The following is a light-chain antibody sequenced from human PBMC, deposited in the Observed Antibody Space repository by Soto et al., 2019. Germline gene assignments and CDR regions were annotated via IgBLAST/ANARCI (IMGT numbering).Light chain of an antibody. Sequence: IQMTQSPSSLSASCGDRVTITCRTSQSISGYLNWYRHKPGKAPTLLIYAASTLQSGVPSRFSGSGSGTDFTLTISNLQPEDFATYYCQQSYSTLPITFGQGTRLEIK. CDR3: QQSYSTLPIT. V-gene: IGKV1-39*01. J-gene: IGKJ5*01. CDR1: QSISGY. CDR2: AAS.